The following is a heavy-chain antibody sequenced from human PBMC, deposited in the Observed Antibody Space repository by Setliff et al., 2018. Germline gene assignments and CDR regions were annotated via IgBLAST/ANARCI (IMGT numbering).Heavy chain of an antibody. D-gene: IGHD2-8*01. CDR3: SRLVRYCTTTTCQTLSGGEH. V-gene: IGHV1-18*01. CDR2: INAYNGNT. CDR1: GYAFNNYG. J-gene: IGHJ4*02. Sequence: ASVKVSCKASGYAFNNYGIAWVRQAPGQGLEWMGWINAYNGNTFYAPKLQDRVTMTTDTSTATAYLELRSLRSDDTALYSCSRLVRYCTTTTCQTLSGGEHWGQGTLVTVSS.